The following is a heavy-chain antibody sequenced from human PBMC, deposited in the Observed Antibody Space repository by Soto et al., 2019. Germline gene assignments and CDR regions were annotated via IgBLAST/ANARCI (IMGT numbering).Heavy chain of an antibody. CDR2: ISAYNGHT. V-gene: IGHV1-18*01. CDR3: ARGDGGYFDQ. D-gene: IGHD3-16*01. Sequence: QVQLVQSGVEVKKPGASVKVSCKAMGYTFTNYGLSWVRQAPGEGLEWLGWISAYNGHTKYAQKVQDRVTLTTDTSASTAYLELRSLTSADTAVYYCARGDGGYFDQWGQGTLVLVSS. J-gene: IGHJ4*02. CDR1: GYTFTNYG.